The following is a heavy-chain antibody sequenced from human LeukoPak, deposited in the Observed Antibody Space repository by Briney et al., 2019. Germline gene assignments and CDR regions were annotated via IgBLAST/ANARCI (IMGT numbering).Heavy chain of an antibody. CDR3: ARRYYDSSGYLYYFDY. Sequence: GGSPRLSCAASGFTFSSYSMNWVRQAPGKGLEWVSSISSSSSYIYYADSVKGRFTISRDNAKNSLYLQMNSLRAEDTAVYYCARRYYDSSGYLYYFDYWGQGTLVTVSS. CDR2: ISSSSSYI. CDR1: GFTFSSYS. D-gene: IGHD3-22*01. V-gene: IGHV3-21*01. J-gene: IGHJ4*02.